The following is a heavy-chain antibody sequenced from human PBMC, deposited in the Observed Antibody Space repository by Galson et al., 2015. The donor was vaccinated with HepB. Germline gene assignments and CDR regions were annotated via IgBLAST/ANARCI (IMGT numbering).Heavy chain of an antibody. Sequence: SLRLSCAASGFTFSSYSMTWVRQAPGQGLEWVSAITGSGGGGGSTYYADSVKGRFTISRDNSKNMLFLQMNSLRAEDTAVYYCSKAPFESSSGWYSGPFDHWGREPWSPSPQ. V-gene: IGHV3-23*01. J-gene: IGHJ4*02. CDR1: GFTFSSYS. D-gene: IGHD6-19*01. CDR2: ITGSGGGGGST. CDR3: SKAPFESSSGWYSGPFDH.